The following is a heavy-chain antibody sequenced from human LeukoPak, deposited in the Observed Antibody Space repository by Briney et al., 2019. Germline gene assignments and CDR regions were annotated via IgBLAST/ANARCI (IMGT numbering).Heavy chain of an antibody. CDR3: ARGNSGSYSQDWFDP. J-gene: IGHJ5*02. D-gene: IGHD1-26*01. Sequence: GGSLRLSCAASGFTFSSYSMNWVRQAPGKGLECVSSISSSSSTIYYADSVKGRFTISRDNAKNSLYLQMSSLRAEDMAFYYCARGNSGSYSQDWFDPWGQGTLVTVSS. CDR1: GFTFSSYS. V-gene: IGHV3-48*01. CDR2: ISSSSSTI.